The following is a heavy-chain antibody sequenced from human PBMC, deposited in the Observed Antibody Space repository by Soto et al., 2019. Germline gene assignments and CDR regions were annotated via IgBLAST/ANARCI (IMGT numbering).Heavy chain of an antibody. CDR1: GGSINYSY. CDR2: ISYTGSA. V-gene: IGHV4-59*01. D-gene: IGHD4-17*01. J-gene: IGHJ6*02. Sequence: SETLSLTCTVSGGSINYSYWTWIRQPPGKGLEWIGYISYTGSANYNSSLKSRLTISVDTSKNQFSLKLSSVTAADTALYYCARVNYGDYYYGMDVWGQGTTVTVSS. CDR3: ARVNYGDYYYGMDV.